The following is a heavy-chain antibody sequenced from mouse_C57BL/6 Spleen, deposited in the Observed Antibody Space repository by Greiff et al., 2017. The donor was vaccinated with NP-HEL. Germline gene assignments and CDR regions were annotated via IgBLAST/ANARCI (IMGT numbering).Heavy chain of an antibody. CDR2: IDPSDSYT. V-gene: IGHV1-69*01. D-gene: IGHD2-2*01. J-gene: IGHJ2*01. CDR3: ARIGVTTFDY. Sequence: QVQLQQPGAELVMPGASVKLSCKASGYTFTSYWMHWVKQRPGQGLEWIGEIDPSDSYTNYNQKFKGKSTLTVDKSSSTAYMQLSSLTSEDSAVYYCARIGVTTFDYWGQGTTRTVSS. CDR1: GYTFTSYW.